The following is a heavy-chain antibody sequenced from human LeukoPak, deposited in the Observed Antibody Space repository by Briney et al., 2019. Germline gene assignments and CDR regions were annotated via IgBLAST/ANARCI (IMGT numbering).Heavy chain of an antibody. Sequence: PGGSLRLSCAASGFTFSDYYMSWIRQAPGKGLEWVSYISSSGSTIYYADSVKGRFTISRDNAKNSLYLQMNSLRAEDTAVYYCARGPGSSRPVYYYYGMDVWGQGTTVTVSS. V-gene: IGHV3-11*01. CDR1: GFTFSDYY. D-gene: IGHD6-13*01. J-gene: IGHJ6*02. CDR2: ISSSGSTI. CDR3: ARGPGSSRPVYYYYGMDV.